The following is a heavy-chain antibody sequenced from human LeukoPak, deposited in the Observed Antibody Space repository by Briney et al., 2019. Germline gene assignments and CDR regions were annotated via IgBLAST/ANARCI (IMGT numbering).Heavy chain of an antibody. J-gene: IGHJ4*02. CDR3: ARDPGGYDKGPGDFDY. D-gene: IGHD5-12*01. V-gene: IGHV4-39*07. CDR1: GGSISSSSYY. CDR2: IYYSGST. Sequence: SETLSLTCTVSGGSISSSSYYWGWIRQPPGKGLEWIGSIYYSGSTYYNPSLKSRVTISVDTSKNQFSLKLSSVTAADTVVYYCARDPGGYDKGPGDFDYWGQGTLVTVSS.